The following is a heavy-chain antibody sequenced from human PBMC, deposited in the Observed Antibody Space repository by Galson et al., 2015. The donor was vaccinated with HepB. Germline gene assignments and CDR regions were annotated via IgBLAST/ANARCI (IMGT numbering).Heavy chain of an antibody. CDR2: ISYDGSNK. Sequence: SLRLSCAASGFTFSSYAMHWVRQAPGKGLEWVAVISYDGSNKYYADSVKGRFTISRDNSKNTLYPQMNSLRAEDTAVYYCARDMVSDYGDYEDAFDIWGQGTMVTVSS. CDR1: GFTFSSYA. CDR3: ARDMVSDYGDYEDAFDI. D-gene: IGHD4-17*01. V-gene: IGHV3-30-3*01. J-gene: IGHJ3*02.